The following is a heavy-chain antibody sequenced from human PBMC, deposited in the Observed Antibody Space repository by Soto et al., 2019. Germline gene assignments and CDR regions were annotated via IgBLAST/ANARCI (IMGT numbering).Heavy chain of an antibody. CDR2: MYNTGST. D-gene: IGHD2-21*02. Sequence: PSDTLSLTCNLSGCAISGYYWSWIRQPPGKGLEWIGYMYNTGSTVYNPSYKSRVTITVDTSKNQFSLKLISVTAADTAVYYCARDLWGYCGTDCYPLDVWGQGTTVTVS. J-gene: IGHJ6*02. CDR3: ARDLWGYCGTDCYPLDV. V-gene: IGHV4-59*01. CDR1: GCAISGYY.